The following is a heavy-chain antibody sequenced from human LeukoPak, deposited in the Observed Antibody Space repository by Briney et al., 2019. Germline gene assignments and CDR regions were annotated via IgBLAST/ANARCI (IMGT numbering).Heavy chain of an antibody. D-gene: IGHD3-22*01. CDR3: ARARRDSSGYYYYYYYYMDV. CDR2: IYYSGST. J-gene: IGHJ6*03. CDR1: GGSISSYY. Sequence: SETLSLTCTVSGGSISSYYWSWIRQPPGKGLEWIGYIYYSGSTNYNPSLKSRVTISVDTSKNQFSLKLSSVTAADTAVYYCARARRDSSGYYYYYYYYMDVWGKGTTVTISS. V-gene: IGHV4-59*01.